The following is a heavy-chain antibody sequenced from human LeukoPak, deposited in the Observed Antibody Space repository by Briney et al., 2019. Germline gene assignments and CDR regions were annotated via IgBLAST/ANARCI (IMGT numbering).Heavy chain of an antibody. V-gene: IGHV3-23*01. Sequence: SGGSLRLSCAASGFIFSNYAMSWVRQAPGQGLEWVSAIDASGSDTYYTDSVKGRFTISRDNSKNTVYLQMNSLRVEDTAVYYCADYRKPQGLDYWGQGTLVTVSS. CDR2: IDASGSDT. CDR3: ADYRKPQGLDY. CDR1: GFIFSNYA. J-gene: IGHJ4*02. D-gene: IGHD1-14*01.